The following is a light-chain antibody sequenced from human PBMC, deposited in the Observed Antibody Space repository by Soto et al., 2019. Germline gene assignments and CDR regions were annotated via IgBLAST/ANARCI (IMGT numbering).Light chain of an antibody. CDR3: SSYTSSNTLEV. V-gene: IGLV2-14*01. Sequence: QSVLIQPASVSGSPGQSITISCTGTSRDVGGSNYVSWYQHHPHRAPKLLIYEVSYRPSGVSSRFSGSKSGNTASLTIPGLQAEDDADYYCSSYTSSNTLEVFGVGTKVTVL. CDR1: SRDVGGSNY. CDR2: EVS. J-gene: IGLJ1*01.